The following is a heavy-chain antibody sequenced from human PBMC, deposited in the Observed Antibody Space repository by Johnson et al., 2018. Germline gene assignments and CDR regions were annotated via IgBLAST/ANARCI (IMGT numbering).Heavy chain of an antibody. CDR3: AKDRLVGYSSSWDPYFQH. J-gene: IGHJ1*01. Sequence: EVQLQESGGGLVQPGRSLRLSCTASGFTFGDYAMSWFRQAPGKGLEWVGFIRSEAYGGTTEYAASVKGRLTISRDASKSIAYLQMTSLKTEDTAVYYCAKDRLVGYSSSWDPYFQHWGQGTLVTVSS. V-gene: IGHV3-49*03. D-gene: IGHD6-13*01. CDR1: GFTFGDYA. CDR2: IRSEAYGGTT.